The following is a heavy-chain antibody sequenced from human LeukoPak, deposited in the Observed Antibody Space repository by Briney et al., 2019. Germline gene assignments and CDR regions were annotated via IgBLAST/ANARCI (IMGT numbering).Heavy chain of an antibody. D-gene: IGHD3-22*01. J-gene: IGHJ4*02. CDR2: MYLSGTT. Sequence: PSGTLSLTCTVSGDSINSLDLWSWVRQPPGKGLEWIGEMYLSGTTHSNPSVKSRVTISIDKSKNQFYLNLSSVTAADTAVYYCAGLVGRYSSGLYYYYFDYWGQGTLVTVSS. CDR3: AGLVGRYSSGLYYYYFDY. V-gene: IGHV4-4*02. CDR1: GDSINSLDL.